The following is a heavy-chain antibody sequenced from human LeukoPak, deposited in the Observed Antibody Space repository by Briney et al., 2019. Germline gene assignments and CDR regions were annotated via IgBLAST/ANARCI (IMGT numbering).Heavy chain of an antibody. Sequence: SETLSLTCAVSGGSLIGYYWSWIRQPAGKGLEWIGRFYRTGDANYNPSLKSRVTMSVDMSKKQFSLRLNSVTAADTAVYYCARGGRFLEWLLLGFDPWGQGTLVTVSS. J-gene: IGHJ5*02. V-gene: IGHV4-4*07. D-gene: IGHD3-3*01. CDR2: FYRTGDA. CDR1: GGSLIGYY. CDR3: ARGGRFLEWLLLGFDP.